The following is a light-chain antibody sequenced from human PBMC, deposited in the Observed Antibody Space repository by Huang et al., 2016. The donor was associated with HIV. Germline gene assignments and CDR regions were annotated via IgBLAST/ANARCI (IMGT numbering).Light chain of an antibody. CDR1: ENIRRY. CDR2: SES. J-gene: IGKJ2*01. Sequence: DIQMTQSPSSLSASVGDRVTITCRASENIRRYLNWYQQKPGKPPKHLIHSESTLQSGVPSRFSGSGSGTDFTLTITSLQPEDFATYYCQGSLSIPHTFGQGTNLEIK. CDR3: QGSLSIPHT. V-gene: IGKV1-39*01.